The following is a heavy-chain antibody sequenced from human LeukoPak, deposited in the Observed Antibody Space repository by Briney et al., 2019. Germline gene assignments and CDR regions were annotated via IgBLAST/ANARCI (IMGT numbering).Heavy chain of an antibody. CDR1: GFTFSSYG. J-gene: IGHJ4*02. CDR3: AKEYSSSWYPNGGFDY. V-gene: IGHV3-30*02. Sequence: GGPLRLSCAASGFTFSSYGMHWVRQAPGKGLEWVAVILSDGSKEFYTDSVKGRFTISRDNSKNTLYLQMNSLRAEDTAVYYCAKEYSSSWYPNGGFDYWGQGTLVTVSS. CDR2: ILSDGSKE. D-gene: IGHD6-13*01.